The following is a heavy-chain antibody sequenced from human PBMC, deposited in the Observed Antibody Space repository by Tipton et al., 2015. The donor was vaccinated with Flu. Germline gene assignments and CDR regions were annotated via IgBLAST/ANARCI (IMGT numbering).Heavy chain of an antibody. V-gene: IGHV4-38-2*01. CDR3: ARRDHSNYVSDPKNWFDP. CDR1: GDSIGSDYY. CDR2: IHHSGNT. Sequence: TLSLTCSVSGDSIGSDYYWGWIRQPPGKGLEWLGNIHHSGNTYYNSSLKSRVTISLDKSKNQFSLRLLSMTATDTAVYFCARRDHSNYVSDPKNWFDPWGHGILVTVSS. D-gene: IGHD4-11*01. J-gene: IGHJ5*02.